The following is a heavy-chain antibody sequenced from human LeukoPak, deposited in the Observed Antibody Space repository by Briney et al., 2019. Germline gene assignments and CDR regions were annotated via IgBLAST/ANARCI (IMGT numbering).Heavy chain of an antibody. CDR2: IWYDGSNK. D-gene: IGHD5-24*01. CDR3: ARGGNGYNLVHDAFDI. Sequence: PGGSLRLSCAASGFTFSSYSMNWVRQAPGKGLEWVAVIWYDGSNKYYADSVKGRFTISRDNSKNTLYLQMNSLRAEDTAVYYCARGGNGYNLVHDAFDIWGQGTMVTVSS. CDR1: GFTFSSYS. V-gene: IGHV3-33*08. J-gene: IGHJ3*02.